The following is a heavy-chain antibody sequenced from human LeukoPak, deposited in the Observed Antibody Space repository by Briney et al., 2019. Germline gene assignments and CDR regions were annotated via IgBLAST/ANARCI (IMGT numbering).Heavy chain of an antibody. V-gene: IGHV3-30*18. CDR1: GFTFRSFG. CDR3: AKVEWTGLAKTFDY. CDR2: ISYDGSNK. D-gene: IGHD3/OR15-3a*01. Sequence: GRSLRLSCAASGFTFRSFGMRWVRQTPGKGLEWVAVISYDGSNKYYADSVKGRFTISRDNSKDTLYLQMNSLRSEDTAVYYCAKVEWTGLAKTFDYWGQGTLVTVSS. J-gene: IGHJ4*02.